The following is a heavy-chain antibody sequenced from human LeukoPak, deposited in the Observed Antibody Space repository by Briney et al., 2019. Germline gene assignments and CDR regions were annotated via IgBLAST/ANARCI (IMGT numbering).Heavy chain of an antibody. V-gene: IGHV4-59*01. CDR3: ARTSSSWLYFDY. D-gene: IGHD6-13*01. Sequence: SETLSLTCSVSGFSLITNYWSWIRQPPGKGLEWIGYIYYTGSTNYNPSLESRVTISVDTSKNTFSLEVTSVTAADTAVYYCARTSSSWLYFDYWGLGALVTVSS. CDR1: GFSLITNY. J-gene: IGHJ4*02. CDR2: IYYTGST.